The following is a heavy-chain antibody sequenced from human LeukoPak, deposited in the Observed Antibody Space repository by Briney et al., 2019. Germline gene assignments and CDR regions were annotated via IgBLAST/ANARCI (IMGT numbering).Heavy chain of an antibody. Sequence: PGGSLRLSCAASGFTFSSYEMNWVRQAPGKGLEWVSYIDSSGSTIHYADSVKGRFTISRDNAKNSLYLQMNSLRAEDTAVYYCARIAVAGNDYWGQGTLVTVSS. V-gene: IGHV3-48*03. CDR3: ARIAVAGNDY. D-gene: IGHD6-19*01. CDR2: IDSSGSTI. CDR1: GFTFSSYE. J-gene: IGHJ4*02.